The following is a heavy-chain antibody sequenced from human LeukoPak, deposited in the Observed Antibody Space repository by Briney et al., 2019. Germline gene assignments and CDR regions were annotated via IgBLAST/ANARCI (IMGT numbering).Heavy chain of an antibody. CDR1: GGSLSSYY. J-gene: IGHJ6*02. CDR3: ARRVNFYGSGWGMDV. D-gene: IGHD3-10*01. V-gene: IGHV4-59*08. CDR2: IYYSGST. Sequence: PSETLSLTCTVSGGSLSSYYWSWIRQPPGKGLEWIGYIYYSGSTNYNPSLKSRLTISVDTSKNQFSLKLYSVTAADSAVYYCARRVNFYGSGWGMDVWGQGTTVTVSS.